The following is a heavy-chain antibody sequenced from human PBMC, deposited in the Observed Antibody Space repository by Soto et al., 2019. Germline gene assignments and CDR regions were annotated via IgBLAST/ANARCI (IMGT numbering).Heavy chain of an antibody. D-gene: IGHD3-16*01. Sequence: QITLKESGPTLVRPTQTLTLTCTVSGFSLDTWGVGVGWIRQSPGKAPEWLALIYWDDDKRYSPSLKNRLTITKDTSKNQVVLTLTNMDPVDTVTYYCASALGSWGSYYFDHWGQGTLVTVSS. CDR1: GFSLDTWGVG. CDR3: ASALGSWGSYYFDH. J-gene: IGHJ4*02. V-gene: IGHV2-5*02. CDR2: IYWDDDK.